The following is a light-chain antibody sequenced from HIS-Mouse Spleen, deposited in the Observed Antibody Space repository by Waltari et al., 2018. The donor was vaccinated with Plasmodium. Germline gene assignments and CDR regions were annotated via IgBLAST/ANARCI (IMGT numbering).Light chain of an antibody. CDR1: ALTQNY. V-gene: IGLV3-10*01. CDR3: YSTDSSGNHRV. Sequence: SYELTPPPSVSVSPGQTARIPCAGDALTQNYACWYQQKSGQAPVLVIYEDSKRPSGIPERFSGSSSGTMATLTISGAQVEDEADYYCYSTDSSGNHRVFGGGTKLTVL. CDR2: EDS. J-gene: IGLJ3*02.